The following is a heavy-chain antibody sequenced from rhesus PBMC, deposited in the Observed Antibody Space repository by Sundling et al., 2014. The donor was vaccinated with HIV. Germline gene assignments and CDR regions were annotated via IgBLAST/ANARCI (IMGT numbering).Heavy chain of an antibody. CDR2: ISSGGST. CDR3: AKDRDIVGTALNY. CDR1: GFTFSSYA. J-gene: IGHJ4*01. Sequence: EVQLVESGGGLAKPGGSLRLSCAASGFTFSSYAMHWVRQAPGKGLEWVSAISSGGSTYYADSVKGRFTISRDNSKNTLSLQMNSLRAEDTAVYYCAKDRDIVGTALNYWGQGVLGHRLL. D-gene: IGHD5-42*01. V-gene: IGHV3-103*01.